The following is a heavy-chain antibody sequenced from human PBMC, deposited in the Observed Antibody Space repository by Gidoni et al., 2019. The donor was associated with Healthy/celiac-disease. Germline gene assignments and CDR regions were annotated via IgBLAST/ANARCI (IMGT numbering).Heavy chain of an antibody. CDR2: ISWNSGSI. V-gene: IGHV3-9*01. CDR1: GFTFDDYA. J-gene: IGHJ2*01. CDR3: AKDIKGNGAMYFDL. Sequence: EVQLVESGGGLVQPGRSLRLSCAASGFTFDDYAMHWVRQAPGKGLEWVSGISWNSGSIGYADSVKGRFTISRDNAKNSLYLQMNSLRAEDTALYYCAKDIKGNGAMYFDLWGRGTLVTVSS. D-gene: IGHD2-8*01.